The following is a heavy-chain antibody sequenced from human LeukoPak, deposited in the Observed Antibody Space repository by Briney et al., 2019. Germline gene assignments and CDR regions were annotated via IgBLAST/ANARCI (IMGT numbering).Heavy chain of an antibody. V-gene: IGHV3-23*01. D-gene: IGHD3-10*01. Sequence: GGSLRLSCAASGFTFSNHAMQWVRQAPGKGLEWVSAISGSGGSTYYADSVKGRFTISRDNSKNTLYLQMNSLRAEDTAVYYCAKDLPEYYGSGALGHDYWGQGTLVTVSS. CDR2: ISGSGGST. CDR1: GFTFSNHA. CDR3: AKDLPEYYGSGALGHDY. J-gene: IGHJ4*02.